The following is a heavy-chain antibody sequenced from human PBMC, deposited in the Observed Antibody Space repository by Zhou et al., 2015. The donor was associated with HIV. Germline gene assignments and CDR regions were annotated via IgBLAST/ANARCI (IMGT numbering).Heavy chain of an antibody. V-gene: IGHV1-69*01. CDR3: ARVPSPIVTLGRLREGAFDY. D-gene: IGHD4-11*01. CDR1: GGTFSSYA. CDR2: IIPIFGTA. J-gene: IGHJ4*02. Sequence: QVQLVQSGAEVKKPGSSVKVSCKASGGTFSSYAISWVRQAPGQGLEWMGGIIPIFGTANYAQKFQGRVTITADESTSTAYMELSSLRSEDTAVYYCARVPSPIVTLGRLREGAFDYWGQGTLVTVSS.